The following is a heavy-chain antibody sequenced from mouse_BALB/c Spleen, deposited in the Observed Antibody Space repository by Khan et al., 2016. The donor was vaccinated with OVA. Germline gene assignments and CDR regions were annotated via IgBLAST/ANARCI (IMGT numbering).Heavy chain of an antibody. CDR2: ISYSGST. J-gene: IGHJ3*01. V-gene: IGHV3-2*02. D-gene: IGHD4-1*01. CDR3: AMGRTY. CDR1: GSSITSDYA. Sequence: EVQLQESGPGLVKPSQSLSLTCTVTGSSITSDYAWNWIRQFPGNKLEWMGYISYSGSTSYNPSLKSRISITRDTSKNQFFLQLNSWTTEDTATYYCAMGRTYWGQGTLVTVSA.